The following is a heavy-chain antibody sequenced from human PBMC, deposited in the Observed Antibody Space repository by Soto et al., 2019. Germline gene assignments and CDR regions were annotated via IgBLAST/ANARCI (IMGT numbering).Heavy chain of an antibody. V-gene: IGHV3-43*01. CDR1: GFTFDDYT. D-gene: IGHD6-13*01. CDR2: ISWDGGST. J-gene: IGHJ6*02. Sequence: GGSLRLSCAASGFTFDDYTMHWVRQAPGKGLEWVSLISWDGGSTYYADSVKGRFTISRDNSKNSLYLQMNSLRTEDTALYYCAKDMRLDSSWPYGMDVWGQGTTVTVSS. CDR3: AKDMRLDSSWPYGMDV.